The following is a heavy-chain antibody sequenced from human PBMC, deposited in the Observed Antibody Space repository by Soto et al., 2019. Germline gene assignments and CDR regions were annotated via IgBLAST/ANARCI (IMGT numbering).Heavy chain of an antibody. CDR2: ISYDGSNK. D-gene: IGHD1-1*01. Sequence: QSGGSLRLSCAASGLTFSIYGMHLVRQCPGKGLEWVAVISYDGSNKYYADSVKGRFTISRDNSKNTLYLQMNSLRAEDTAVYYCPKDKATGTIYVHYAMHVWGQGTTITVYS. CDR3: PKDKATGTIYVHYAMHV. V-gene: IGHV3-30*18. J-gene: IGHJ6*02. CDR1: GLTFSIYG.